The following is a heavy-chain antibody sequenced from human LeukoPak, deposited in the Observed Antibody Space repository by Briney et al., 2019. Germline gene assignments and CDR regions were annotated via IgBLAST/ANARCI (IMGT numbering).Heavy chain of an antibody. J-gene: IGHJ3*02. Sequence: RASVKVSCKASGYTFTGYYMHWVRQAPGQGLEWMGWINPNSGGTNYAQKFQGRVTMTTDTSTSTAYMELRSLRSDDTAVYYCARDLGSSGYYLSRGDAFDIWGQGTMVTVSS. CDR2: INPNSGGT. D-gene: IGHD3-22*01. CDR1: GYTFTGYY. V-gene: IGHV1-2*02. CDR3: ARDLGSSGYYLSRGDAFDI.